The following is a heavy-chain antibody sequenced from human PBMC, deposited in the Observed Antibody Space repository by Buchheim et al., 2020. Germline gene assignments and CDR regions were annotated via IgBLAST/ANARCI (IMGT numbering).Heavy chain of an antibody. J-gene: IGHJ4*02. CDR2: ISYDGSNK. V-gene: IGHV3-30-3*01. Sequence: VQLVESGGGVVQPGRSLRLSCAASGFTFSSYAMHWVRQAPGKGLEWVAVISYDGSNKYYADSVKGRFTISRDNSKNTLYLQMNSLRAEDTAVYYCAGLFTVAGYFDYWGQGTL. CDR1: GFTFSSYA. D-gene: IGHD6-19*01. CDR3: AGLFTVAGYFDY.